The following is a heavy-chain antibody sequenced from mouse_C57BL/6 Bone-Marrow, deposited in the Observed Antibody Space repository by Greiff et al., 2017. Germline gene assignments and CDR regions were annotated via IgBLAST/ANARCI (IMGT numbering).Heavy chain of an antibody. J-gene: IGHJ3*01. Sequence: QVQLQQSGAELARPGASVKLSCKASGYTFTSYGISWVKQRTGQGLEWIGEIYPRSGNTYYNEKFKGKATLTADKSSSTAYIELRSLTSEDSAVYFCARSGVGNLLWLRREAGFAYWGQGTLVTVSA. CDR3: ARSGVGNLLWLRREAGFAY. V-gene: IGHV1-81*01. CDR2: IYPRSGNT. CDR1: GYTFTSYG. D-gene: IGHD2-2*01.